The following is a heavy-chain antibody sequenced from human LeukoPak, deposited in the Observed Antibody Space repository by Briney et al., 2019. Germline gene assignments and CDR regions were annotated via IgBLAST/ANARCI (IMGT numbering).Heavy chain of an antibody. V-gene: IGHV4-39*07. J-gene: IGHJ3*02. CDR3: ASGTIFDAFDI. CDR2: IYTSGST. Sequence: PSETLSLTCTVSGGSISSSSYYWGWIRQPPGKGLEWIGSIYTSGSTNYNPSLKSRVTISVDTSKNQFSLKLSSVTAADTAVYYCASGTIFDAFDIWGQGTMVTVSS. D-gene: IGHD3-3*01. CDR1: GGSISSSSYY.